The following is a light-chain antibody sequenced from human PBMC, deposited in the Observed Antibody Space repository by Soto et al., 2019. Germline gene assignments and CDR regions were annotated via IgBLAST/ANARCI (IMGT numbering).Light chain of an antibody. Sequence: EIGWTQAPGTLSFSPGERATLSCRASQSVSSSYLAWYQQKPGQAPRLLIYGASSRATGIPDRFSGSGSGTDFTLTISSLELEDFAVYYCQQYGSSPPMYTFGQGTKLEIK. V-gene: IGKV3-20*01. CDR3: QQYGSSPPMYT. CDR1: QSVSSSY. J-gene: IGKJ2*01. CDR2: GAS.